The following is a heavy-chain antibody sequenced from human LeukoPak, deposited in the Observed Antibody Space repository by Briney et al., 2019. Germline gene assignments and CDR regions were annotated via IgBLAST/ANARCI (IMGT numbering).Heavy chain of an antibody. V-gene: IGHV3-30-3*01. CDR2: ISYDGNNK. CDR1: GFTFSPYA. CDR3: AREKRARAAPYHYGMDV. Sequence: GGSLRLSCAASGFTFSPYAMHWVRQAPGKGLEWVAVISYDGNNKFYGDSVKGRFTVSRDNSKNTLDLQMNSLSAEDTAVYFCAREKRARAAPYHYGMDVWGQGATVTVPS. D-gene: IGHD2-15*01. J-gene: IGHJ6*02.